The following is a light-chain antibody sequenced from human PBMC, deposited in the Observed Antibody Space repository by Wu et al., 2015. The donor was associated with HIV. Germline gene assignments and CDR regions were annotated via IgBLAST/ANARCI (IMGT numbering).Light chain of an antibody. Sequence: EIVMTQFPATLSVSPGERATLSCRASQNITTSLAWYQHKRGQAPRLLIYGASNRATGVAARFTGSGSVTEFTLTITSMQSEDFAVYYCQQYNNWPPITFGGGTKVEIK. V-gene: IGKV3-15*01. CDR2: GAS. CDR1: QNITTS. CDR3: QQYNNWPPIT. J-gene: IGKJ4*01.